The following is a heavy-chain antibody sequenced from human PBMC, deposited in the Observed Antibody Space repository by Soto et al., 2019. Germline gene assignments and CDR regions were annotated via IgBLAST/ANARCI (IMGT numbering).Heavy chain of an antibody. Sequence: GGSLRLSCAASGFTFSSYAMSWVRQAPGKGLEWVASISGSGDSTYYADSVKGRFTISRDNSKNTLYVQLNSLRGEDTAIYYCAKSPFHIVGYISGTTGLFDPWGQGALVTVSS. CDR1: GFTFSSYA. CDR3: AKSPFHIVGYISGTTGLFDP. V-gene: IGHV3-23*01. CDR2: ISGSGDST. D-gene: IGHD1-20*01. J-gene: IGHJ5*02.